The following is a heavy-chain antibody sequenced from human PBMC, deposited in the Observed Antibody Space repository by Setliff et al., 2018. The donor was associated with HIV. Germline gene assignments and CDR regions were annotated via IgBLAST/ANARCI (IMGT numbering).Heavy chain of an antibody. J-gene: IGHJ5*02. Sequence: ASVKVSCKASGYTSTGYYIHWVRQAPGQGLEWMGWINPNSGGTNYAQKFQGRVTMTRDTSISTAYMEVSRLRSDDTAVYYCARVSQYSSSWYVRRFDPWGQGTLVTVSS. CDR1: GYTSTGYY. V-gene: IGHV1-2*02. CDR3: ARVSQYSSSWYVRRFDP. D-gene: IGHD6-13*01. CDR2: INPNSGGT.